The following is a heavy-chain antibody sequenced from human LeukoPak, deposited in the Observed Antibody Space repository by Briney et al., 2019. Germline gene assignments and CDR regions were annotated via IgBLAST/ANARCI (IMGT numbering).Heavy chain of an antibody. J-gene: IGHJ4*02. D-gene: IGHD6-19*01. CDR1: GGSISSSSYY. CDR2: IYYSGST. Sequence: SETLSLTCTVSGGSISSSSYYWGWIRQPPGKGLEWIGSIYYSGSTYYNPSLKSRVTISVDTSKNQFSLKLNSVTAADTAVYYCARLSFSSGWNFDYWGQGTLVTVTS. V-gene: IGHV4-39*01. CDR3: ARLSFSSGWNFDY.